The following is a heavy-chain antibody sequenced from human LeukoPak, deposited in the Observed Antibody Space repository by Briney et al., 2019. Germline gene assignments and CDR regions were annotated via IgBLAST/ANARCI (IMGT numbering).Heavy chain of an antibody. Sequence: PSETLSLTCTVSGGSISSSSYYWGWIRQPPGKGLEWIGSIYYSGSTYYNPSLKSRVTISVDTSKNQFSLKLSSVTAADTAVYYCASRYSYGSGNFDYWGQGTLVTVSS. CDR1: GGSISSSSYY. CDR2: IYYSGST. D-gene: IGHD5-18*01. CDR3: ASRYSYGSGNFDY. J-gene: IGHJ4*02. V-gene: IGHV4-39*01.